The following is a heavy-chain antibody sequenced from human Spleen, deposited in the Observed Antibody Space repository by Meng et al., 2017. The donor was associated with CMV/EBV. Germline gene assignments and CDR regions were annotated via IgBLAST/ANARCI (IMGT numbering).Heavy chain of an antibody. CDR2: IDSSGNT. J-gene: IGHJ4*02. CDR3: AREFDTAMAPVDY. V-gene: IGHV4-31*03. CDR1: GGYTITGGYF. D-gene: IGHD5-18*01. Sequence: VKHPRAPSHPSSVAGGYTITGGYFSRGSRHHPRRVQWWSWYIDSSGNTNYAPTLRGRLTITTDTSKSKSSLKLRSVTSADTAVYYCAREFDTAMAPVDYWGQGTLVTVSS.